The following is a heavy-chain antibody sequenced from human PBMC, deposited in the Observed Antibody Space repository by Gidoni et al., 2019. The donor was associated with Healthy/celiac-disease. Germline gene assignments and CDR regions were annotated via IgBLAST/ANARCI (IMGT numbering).Heavy chain of an antibody. Sequence: QLQLQESVPGLVKPSETLSLTCTVSGGSISSSSYYLGWIRQPPGKGLEWIGSIDYSGSTYYNPYLKRRVTISGDTSKTQFSLKRSSVTDADTTVYYWARHIRNWNDQGVCAFDIWGQGTMVTVSS. CDR3: ARHIRNWNDQGVCAFDI. J-gene: IGHJ3*02. CDR1: GGSISSSSYY. D-gene: IGHD1-20*01. CDR2: IDYSGST. V-gene: IGHV4-39*01.